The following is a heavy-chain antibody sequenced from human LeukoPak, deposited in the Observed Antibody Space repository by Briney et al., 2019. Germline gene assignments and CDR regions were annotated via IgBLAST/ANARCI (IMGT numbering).Heavy chain of an antibody. Sequence: ASVKVSCKASGYTFTSYYMHWVRQAPGQGLEWMGIINPSGGSTSYAQKFQGRVTMTRDMSTSTVYMELSSLRAEDTAVYYCAKSGRVSGYDSVNHYMDVWGRGTTVTISS. CDR3: AKSGRVSGYDSVNHYMDV. D-gene: IGHD5-12*01. J-gene: IGHJ6*03. CDR1: GYTFTSYY. CDR2: INPSGGST. V-gene: IGHV1-46*01.